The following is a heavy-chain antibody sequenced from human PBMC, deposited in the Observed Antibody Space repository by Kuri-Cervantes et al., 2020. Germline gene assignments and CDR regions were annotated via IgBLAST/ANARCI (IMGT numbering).Heavy chain of an antibody. D-gene: IGHD6-19*01. CDR3: ARDLHSSGWHPRLGDVAFDS. J-gene: IGHJ3*02. Sequence: GESLKISCEASGFTFSSYAMHWVRQAPGKGLEWVAVISYDGSNNYYADSVKGRFTISRDNSKTTLYLQMNSLRAEDTAVYYCARDLHSSGWHPRLGDVAFDSWGQGTMVTVSS. CDR2: ISYDGSNN. V-gene: IGHV3-30*04. CDR1: GFTFSSYA.